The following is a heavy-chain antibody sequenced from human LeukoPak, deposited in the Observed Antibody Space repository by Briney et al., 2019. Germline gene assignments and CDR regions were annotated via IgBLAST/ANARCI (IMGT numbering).Heavy chain of an antibody. CDR1: GFTVSSNY. CDR3: ARALLHPGPYMDV. V-gene: IGHV3-53*01. J-gene: IGHJ6*03. Sequence: GGSLRLSCAASGFTVSSNYMSWVRQAPGKGLEWVSVIYSGGSTYYADSVKGRFTISRDNSKNTLYLQMNSLRAEDTAVYYCARALLHPGPYMDVWGKGTTVTISS. CDR2: IYSGGST.